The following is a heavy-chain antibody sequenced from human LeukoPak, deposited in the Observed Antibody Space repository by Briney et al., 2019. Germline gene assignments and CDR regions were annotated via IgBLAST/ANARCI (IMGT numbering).Heavy chain of an antibody. J-gene: IGHJ3*02. CDR1: GGSISSGSYY. CDR2: IYTSGST. Sequence: SQTLSLTCTVSGGSISSGSYYWSWIRQPAGKGLEWIGRIYTSGSTNYNPSLKSRVTISVDTSKNQFSLKLSSVTAADTAVYYCARAPPIHYDILTLVPIWGQGTMVTVSS. CDR3: ARAPPIHYDILTLVPI. D-gene: IGHD3-9*01. V-gene: IGHV4-61*02.